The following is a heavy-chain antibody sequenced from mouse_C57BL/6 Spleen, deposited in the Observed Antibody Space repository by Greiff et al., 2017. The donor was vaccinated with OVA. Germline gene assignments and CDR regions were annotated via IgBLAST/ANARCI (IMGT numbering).Heavy chain of an antibody. D-gene: IGHD1-2*01. CDR3: AREDVAGYACRVGY. CDR1: GYTFTSYW. J-gene: IGHJ3*01. CDR2: IHPSDSDT. V-gene: IGHV1-74*01. Sequence: QVQLQQPGAELVKPGASVKLSCKASGYTFTSYWMHWVKQRPGQGLEWIGRIHPSDSDTNYNHKFKGKATFTVDKSSSTAYMQLSSLTSEDSAVYYCAREDVAGYACRVGYWGQGTLVTVSA.